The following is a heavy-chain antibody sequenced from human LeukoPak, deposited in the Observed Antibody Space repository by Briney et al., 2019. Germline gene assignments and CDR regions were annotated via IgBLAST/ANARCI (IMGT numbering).Heavy chain of an antibody. CDR1: GFSFSSYS. V-gene: IGHV3-21*01. Sequence: GGSLRLSCVPSGFSFSSYSMNWVRQAPGKGLEWVSTISSGTGSYIYYADSVRGRFTISRDNAKNSLYLQMNSLRAEDTAVYYCARCSGVFGSSGYWGQGTLVTVSS. J-gene: IGHJ4*02. CDR2: ISSGTGSYI. D-gene: IGHD6-6*01. CDR3: ARCSGVFGSSGY.